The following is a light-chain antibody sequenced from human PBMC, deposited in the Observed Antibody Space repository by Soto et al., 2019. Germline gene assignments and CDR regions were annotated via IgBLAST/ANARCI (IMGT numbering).Light chain of an antibody. Sequence: EVVLTQSPATLSLSPGERATLSCRASQSVSKYFAWYQQKPGQAPRLLIYYVSNRATGVPARFSGSGSGTDFTLTISSLEPEEFSIYYYQQRGYFLTFGGGTRVEIK. CDR1: QSVSKY. V-gene: IGKV3-11*01. CDR2: YVS. J-gene: IGKJ4*01. CDR3: QQRGYFLT.